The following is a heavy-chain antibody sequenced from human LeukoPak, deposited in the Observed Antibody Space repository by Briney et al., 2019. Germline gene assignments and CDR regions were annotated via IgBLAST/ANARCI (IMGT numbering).Heavy chain of an antibody. CDR1: GFTFSSYG. CDR2: ISYDGSNK. CDR3: ARDRPRYWDIVVVPAATDY. Sequence: PGRSLRLSCAASGFTFSSYGMHWVRQAPGKGLEWVAVISYDGSNKYYADSVKGRFTISRDNSKNTLYLQMNSLRAEDTAVYYCARDRPRYWDIVVVPAATDYWGQGTLVTVSS. V-gene: IGHV3-30*03. J-gene: IGHJ4*02. D-gene: IGHD2-2*01.